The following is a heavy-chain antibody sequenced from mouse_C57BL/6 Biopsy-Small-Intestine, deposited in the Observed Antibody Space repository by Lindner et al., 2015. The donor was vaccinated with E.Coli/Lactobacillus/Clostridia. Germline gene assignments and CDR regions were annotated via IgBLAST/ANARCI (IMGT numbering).Heavy chain of an antibody. J-gene: IGHJ4*01. CDR3: GSPYCGEMGCSPWGMDY. Sequence: SVKVSCKALGYTVTGYYIHWVRQAPGQGLEWMGRFTPNSGDTDYARKFQGRVTMTRDTSTNTFYMELNSLTSDDTAVYFCGSPYCGEMGCSPWGMDYWGQGTTVIVSS. CDR2: FTPNSGDT. CDR1: GYTVTGYY. V-gene: IGHV14-4*02.